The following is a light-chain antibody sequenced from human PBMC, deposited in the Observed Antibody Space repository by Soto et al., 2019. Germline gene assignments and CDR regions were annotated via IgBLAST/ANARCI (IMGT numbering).Light chain of an antibody. V-gene: IGKV1-39*01. J-gene: IGKJ2*02. CDR1: QNIGSC. CDR2: AAS. Sequence: DIQMTQSPSSLSASVGDRVTISCRASQNIGSCLNWYQQKPGKAPKVLISAASSLQSGVPSRFSGCGTETDFTLTISSLQPEDFATYYCQQSYTRWTFGQGTKLEIK. CDR3: QQSYTRWT.